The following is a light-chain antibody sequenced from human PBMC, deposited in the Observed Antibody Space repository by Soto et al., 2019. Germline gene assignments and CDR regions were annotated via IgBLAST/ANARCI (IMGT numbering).Light chain of an antibody. CDR2: AAS. CDR1: QSVNNN. CDR3: QQYDRWPLT. J-gene: IGKJ4*01. V-gene: IGKV3-15*01. Sequence: ETVVTQSPATLSVSPGERASLSCRASQSVNNNLAWYQQKPGQAPRLLIYAASTRATGIPGRISGSGSGTEFTLTISSLQSEDFAVYYCQQYDRWPLTFGGGTKVEIK.